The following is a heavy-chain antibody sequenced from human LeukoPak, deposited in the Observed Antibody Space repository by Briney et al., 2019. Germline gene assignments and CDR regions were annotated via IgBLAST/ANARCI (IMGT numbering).Heavy chain of an antibody. CDR2: IYYSGST. D-gene: IGHD6-19*01. J-gene: IGHJ4*02. CDR1: GGSISSGGYY. CDR3: VRAVAGKFDY. Sequence: SETLSLTCTVSGGSISSGGYYWSWIRQHPGKGLEWIGYIYYSGSTYYNPSLESRVTISVDTSKNQFSLKLSSVTAADTAVYYCVRAVAGKFDYWGQGTLVTVSS. V-gene: IGHV4-30-4*08.